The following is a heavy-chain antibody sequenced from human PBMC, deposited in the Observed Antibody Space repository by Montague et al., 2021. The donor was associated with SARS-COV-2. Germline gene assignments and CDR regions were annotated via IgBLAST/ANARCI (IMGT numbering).Heavy chain of an antibody. CDR2: VFYRGNT. CDR3: ARRNYCSSSSCYNGGFDN. J-gene: IGHJ3*02. D-gene: IGHD2-2*01. V-gene: IGHV4-39*01. Sequence: SETLSLTCTVSGGSIDTGYYFWSWIRQSPGKGLEWLGTVFYRGNTYYNPSLKSRVTISVDTSTNQFSLKLTSVTVAETAIYFCARRNYCSSSSCYNGGFDNWGQGAVVTVSS. CDR1: GGSIDTGYYF.